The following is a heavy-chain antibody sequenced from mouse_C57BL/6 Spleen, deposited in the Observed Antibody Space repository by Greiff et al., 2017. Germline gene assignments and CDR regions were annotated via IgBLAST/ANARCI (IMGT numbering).Heavy chain of an antibody. V-gene: IGHV1-15*01. CDR2: IDPEPGGT. CDR1: GYTFTDYE. Sequence: QVQLQQSGAELVRPGASVTLSCKASGYTFTDYEMHWVKQTPVHGLAWIGAIDPEPGGTAYNQKFQGRAILTADKASSTAYMELRSLTSEDSAVYYGTSTVVGYWYFEGWGTGTTVTVSS. D-gene: IGHD1-1*01. CDR3: TSTVVGYWYFEG. J-gene: IGHJ1*03.